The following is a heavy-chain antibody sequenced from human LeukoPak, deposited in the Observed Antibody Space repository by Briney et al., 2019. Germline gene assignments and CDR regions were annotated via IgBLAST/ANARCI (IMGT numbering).Heavy chain of an antibody. CDR1: GFTFSSYA. Sequence: GGSLRLSCADSGFTFSSYAMTWVRQAPGKGLEWVSTVSGSGVSTYYADSVKGRFTISRDNAKNSLYLQMNSLRAGDTAVYYCVRAASDAFDIWGQGTMVTVSS. CDR3: VRAASDAFDI. J-gene: IGHJ3*02. V-gene: IGHV3-23*01. CDR2: VSGSGVST.